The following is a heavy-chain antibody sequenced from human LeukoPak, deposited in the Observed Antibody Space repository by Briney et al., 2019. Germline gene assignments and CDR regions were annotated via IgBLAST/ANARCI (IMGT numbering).Heavy chain of an antibody. D-gene: IGHD4-17*01. CDR1: GGSFSGYY. CDR2: IYYSGST. CDR3: AREKDYGPDFDY. V-gene: IGHV4-31*11. J-gene: IGHJ4*02. Sequence: SSETLSLTCAVYGGSFSGYYWSWIRKHPGKGLEWIGYIYYSGSTYYNPSLKSRVTISVDTSKNQFSLKLSSVTAADTAVYYCAREKDYGPDFDYWGQGTLVTVSS.